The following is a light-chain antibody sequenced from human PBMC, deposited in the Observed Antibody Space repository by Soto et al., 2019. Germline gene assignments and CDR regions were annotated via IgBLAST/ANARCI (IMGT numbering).Light chain of an antibody. CDR1: QGISSY. J-gene: IGKJ1*01. CDR2: SAS. V-gene: IGKV1-8*01. Sequence: ALRMTQSPSSLSASIGDRVTITCRASQGISSYLAWYQQKPGKAPNLLIYSASTLQSGVPSRFSGSGSGTDFTLTITSLQSEDFATYYCQQYHSYPRAFGQGTKVEI. CDR3: QQYHSYPRA.